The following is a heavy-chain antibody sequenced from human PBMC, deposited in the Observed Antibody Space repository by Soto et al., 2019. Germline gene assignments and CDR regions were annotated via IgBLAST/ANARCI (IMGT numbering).Heavy chain of an antibody. V-gene: IGHV3-74*01. CDR2: INNDGSDT. CDR1: GFSFSSYW. D-gene: IGHD2-2*03. Sequence: EVQLVESGGDLVQPGGSLRLSCAASGFSFSSYWMHWVRQAPGKGLVWVSRINNDGSDTSYADFVKGRFTISRDNARHTLYLQMDSLRAEDTAAYYCVRGPLDIAVVPGAMFFWGQGTLVTVSS. J-gene: IGHJ4*02. CDR3: VRGPLDIAVVPGAMFF.